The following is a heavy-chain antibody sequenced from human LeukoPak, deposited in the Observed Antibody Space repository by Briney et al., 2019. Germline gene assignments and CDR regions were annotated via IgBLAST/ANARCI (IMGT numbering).Heavy chain of an antibody. D-gene: IGHD1-14*01. V-gene: IGHV4-34*01. Sequence: SETLSLTCAVYGGSFSGYYWSWIRQPPGEASEWIGEINQSGSTNYNPSLERRVTMSVDTSKNQFSLKMTSVTAADTAVYYCARDGVPLTNLVARPFHPWGQGTLVIVSS. CDR1: GGSFSGYY. CDR3: ARDGVPLTNLVARPFHP. CDR2: INQSGST. J-gene: IGHJ1*01.